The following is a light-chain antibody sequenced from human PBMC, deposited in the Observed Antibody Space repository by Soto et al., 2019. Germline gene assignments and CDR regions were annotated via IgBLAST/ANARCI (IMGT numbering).Light chain of an antibody. V-gene: IGKV3-20*01. CDR1: QSVTSNS. Sequence: ENVLTQSPGTLSLSPGERATLFCRASQSVTSNSVSWYQQKPGQAPRLLIYGASSRVTGIPDRFSGSGSGTEFSLTIRRLEPEDFVVYYCQQYGSSPPLTFGGGTKVEIK. CDR3: QQYGSSPPLT. CDR2: GAS. J-gene: IGKJ4*01.